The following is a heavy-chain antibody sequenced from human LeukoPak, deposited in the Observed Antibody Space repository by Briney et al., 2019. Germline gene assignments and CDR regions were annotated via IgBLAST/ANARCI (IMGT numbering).Heavy chain of an antibody. Sequence: PGGSLRLSCTASGFTFSNYCMSWVRQVPGKGPEWVANINQDGSNKYYVDSVEGRFAISRDNAQNSLYLQMNSLRVEDTAVYYCARWQPGFDPWGQGTLVTVSS. CDR1: GFTFSNYC. J-gene: IGHJ5*02. CDR3: ARWQPGFDP. D-gene: IGHD6-13*01. V-gene: IGHV3-7*01. CDR2: INQDGSNK.